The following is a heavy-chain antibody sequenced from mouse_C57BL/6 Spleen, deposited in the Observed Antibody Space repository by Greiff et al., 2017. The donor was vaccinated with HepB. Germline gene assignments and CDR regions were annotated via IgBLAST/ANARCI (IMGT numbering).Heavy chain of an antibody. D-gene: IGHD2-2*01. J-gene: IGHJ3*01. Sequence: EVNVVESGGDLVKPGGSLKLSCAASGFTFSSYGMSWVRQTPDKRLEWVATISSGGSYTYYPDSVKGRFTISRDNAKNTLYLQMSSLKSEDTAMYYCARQWLTWFAYWGQGTLVTVSA. V-gene: IGHV5-6*01. CDR3: ARQWLTWFAY. CDR2: ISSGGSYT. CDR1: GFTFSSYG.